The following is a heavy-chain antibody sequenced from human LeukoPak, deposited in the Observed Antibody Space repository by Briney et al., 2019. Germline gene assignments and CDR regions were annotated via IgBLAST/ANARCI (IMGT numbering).Heavy chain of an antibody. D-gene: IGHD4-17*01. CDR2: IAPSGGA. J-gene: IGHJ6*03. V-gene: IGHV4-4*09. CDR1: GASISTYY. Sequence: SETLSLTCTASGASISTYYWSWIRQPPGEGLEWIAYIAPSGGAVYNPSLNSRLTVSVDTSKNQFSLKLNSVTAADTAVYYCARHVATTVTRGYSCHPMDVWAKGPRSPSP. CDR3: ARHVATTVTRGYSCHPMDV.